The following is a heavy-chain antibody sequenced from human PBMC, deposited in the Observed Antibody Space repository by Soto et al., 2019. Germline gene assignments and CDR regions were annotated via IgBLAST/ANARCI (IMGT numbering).Heavy chain of an antibody. CDR1: GYSFSSYW. Sequence: GESLKISCKGSGYSFSSYWIGWVRQMPGKGLEWMGIIYAGDSDTRYSPSFHGQVTSSADKSISTAYLQWSSLKASDIATYSSARAYGRGYHADYFDYWGQGSLVTVSS. D-gene: IGHD6-25*01. CDR3: ARAYGRGYHADYFDY. CDR2: IYAGDSDT. V-gene: IGHV5-51*01. J-gene: IGHJ4*02.